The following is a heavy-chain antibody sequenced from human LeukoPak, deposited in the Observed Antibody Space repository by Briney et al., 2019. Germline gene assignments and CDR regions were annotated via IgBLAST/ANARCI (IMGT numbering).Heavy chain of an antibody. CDR3: ARQAPTVVVAATGDFDY. CDR1: GYSFTSYW. J-gene: IGHJ4*02. CDR2: IYPGDSDT. Sequence: GESLKISCKGSGYSFTSYWIGWVRQMLGKGLEWMGIIYPGDSDTRYRPSFEGQVTISADKSISTAYLQWSSLKASDTAMYYCARQAPTVVVAATGDFDYWGQGTLVTVSS. V-gene: IGHV5-51*01. D-gene: IGHD2-15*01.